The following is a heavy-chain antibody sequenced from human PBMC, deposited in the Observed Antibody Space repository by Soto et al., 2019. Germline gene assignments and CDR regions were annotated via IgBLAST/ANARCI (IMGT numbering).Heavy chain of an antibody. J-gene: IGHJ4*02. CDR2: IYYRGST. V-gene: IGHV4-31*01. CDR1: GGSISSGGYY. D-gene: IGHD3-3*01. CDR3: ARAGYDFWSGYYARADQELYYFDY. Sequence: QVQLQESGPGLVKPSQTLSLTCTVSGGSISSGGYYWSWLRQHPGKGLGWIGYIYYRGSTYYNPSLKSPVTISVDTSTEQFSLKLSSVTPADTAVYYCARAGYDFWSGYYARADQELYYFDYWGQGTLVTVSS.